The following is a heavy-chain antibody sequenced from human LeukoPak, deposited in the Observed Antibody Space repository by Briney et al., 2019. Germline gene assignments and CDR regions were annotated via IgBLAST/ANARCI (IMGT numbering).Heavy chain of an antibody. Sequence: GGSLILSCAASGFTFSSYSMSSVRQAPGKGLEWVSSISSNSSFIYYADSLRGRFTTSRDNAKNSLYQQTTSLRAEDTAVYYCARGLRGRCIDYWGQGTLLTVSS. J-gene: IGHJ4*02. CDR3: ARGLRGRCIDY. CDR1: GFTFSSYS. CDR2: ISSNSSFI. D-gene: IGHD3-16*01. V-gene: IGHV3-21*01.